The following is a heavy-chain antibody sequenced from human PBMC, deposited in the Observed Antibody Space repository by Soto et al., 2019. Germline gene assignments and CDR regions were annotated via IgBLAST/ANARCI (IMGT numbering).Heavy chain of an antibody. D-gene: IGHD5-18*01. J-gene: IGHJ6*02. CDR3: ASSQRVWDTAMVTQDYYYGMDV. Sequence: ASVKVSCKGFGYSFMKYGINWVRQAPGQGLEWVGWISPYSGYTHSAQKFHGRLTLTTDTAASTAYMELGILRSADTALYYCASSQRVWDTAMVTQDYYYGMDVWGQGTAVTVSS. CDR1: GYSFMKYG. V-gene: IGHV1-18*01. CDR2: ISPYSGYT.